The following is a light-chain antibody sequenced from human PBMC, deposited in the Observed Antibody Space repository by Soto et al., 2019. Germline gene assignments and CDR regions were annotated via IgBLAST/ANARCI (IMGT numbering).Light chain of an antibody. CDR1: SSNIETNT. V-gene: IGLV1-44*01. J-gene: IGLJ3*02. CDR2: NNN. CDR3: SSFSGTHSPIL. Sequence: QSVLTQPPSASGTPGQRVTISCSGSSSNIETNTVDWYQHLPGTAPKVLIFNNNQRPSGVPDRFSGSKSGTSASLAISGLQSEDEAHYYCSSFSGTHSPILFGGGTKLTVL.